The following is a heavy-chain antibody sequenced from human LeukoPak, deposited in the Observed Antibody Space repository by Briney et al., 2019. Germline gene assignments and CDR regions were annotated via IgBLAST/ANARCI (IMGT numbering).Heavy chain of an antibody. CDR2: IKQDGTEK. CDR1: GFTFSNAW. CDR3: ARPTTVTMVDAFNI. J-gene: IGHJ3*02. Sequence: PGGSLRLSCAASGFTFSNAWMSWVRQAPGKGLEWVANIKQDGTEKYYVDSVKGRFTISRDNAKNSLYLQMNSLRAVDTAVYFCARPTTVTMVDAFNIWGLGTMVTVSS. V-gene: IGHV3-7*04. D-gene: IGHD4-17*01.